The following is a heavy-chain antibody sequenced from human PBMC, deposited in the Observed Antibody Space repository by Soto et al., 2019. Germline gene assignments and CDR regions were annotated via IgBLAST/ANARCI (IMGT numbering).Heavy chain of an antibody. V-gene: IGHV3-33*01. J-gene: IGHJ4*02. CDR1: GFSFRSYG. D-gene: IGHD1-26*01. CDR3: GGGTYFFDY. CDR2: IWSDGSRK. Sequence: QVQLVESGGGVVQPGMSLRLSCAASGFSFRSYGMQWARQAPGKGLEWVAVIWSDGSRKYYADSVKGRFSISRDNSKNTVYLQMSSLNAEDTAVYFYGGGTYFFDYWGQGTLVTVSS.